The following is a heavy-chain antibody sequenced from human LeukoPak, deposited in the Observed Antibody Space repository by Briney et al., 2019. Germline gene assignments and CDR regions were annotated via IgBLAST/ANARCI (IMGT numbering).Heavy chain of an antibody. Sequence: PSETLSLTCTVSGDSINSYCWSWIRQPAGKGLEWIGRIYTSGSTNYNPSLKGRVTMSVDTSKNQFSLNLSSVTATDTAVYYCARGDWGNNWFDPWGQGTLVTVSS. J-gene: IGHJ5*02. CDR1: GDSINSYC. CDR2: IYTSGST. CDR3: ARGDWGNNWFDP. V-gene: IGHV4-4*07. D-gene: IGHD7-27*01.